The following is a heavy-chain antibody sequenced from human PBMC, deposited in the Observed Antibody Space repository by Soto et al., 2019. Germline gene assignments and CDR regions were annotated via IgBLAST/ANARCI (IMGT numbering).Heavy chain of an antibody. J-gene: IGHJ5*02. Sequence: ASVKVSCKASGYTFTGYYIHWVRQAPGQGLEWMGWINPNSGGTNYAQKFQGWVTMTRDTSISTAYMELSRLRSDDTAVYYCARDHPGEITFGGVLSNWLDPWGQGTLVTVSS. CDR1: GYTFTGYY. CDR3: ARDHPGEITFGGVLSNWLDP. CDR2: INPNSGGT. D-gene: IGHD3-16*01. V-gene: IGHV1-2*04.